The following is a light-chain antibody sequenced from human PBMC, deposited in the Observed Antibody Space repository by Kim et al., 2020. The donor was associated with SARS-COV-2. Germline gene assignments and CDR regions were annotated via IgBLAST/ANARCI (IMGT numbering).Light chain of an antibody. CDR3: SAWDSSLSAWV. CDR1: SNNVRNQG. Sequence: QTATLTCTGNSNNVRNQGAAWLQQHQGNPPKLLSYRNNNRPSGISERLSASRSGNTASLTITGLQPEDEADYYCSAWDSSLSAWVFGGGTQLTVL. J-gene: IGLJ3*02. V-gene: IGLV10-54*01. CDR2: RNN.